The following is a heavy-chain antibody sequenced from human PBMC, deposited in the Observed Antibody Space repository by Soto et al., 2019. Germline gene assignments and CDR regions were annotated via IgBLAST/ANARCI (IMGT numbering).Heavy chain of an antibody. V-gene: IGHV3-23*01. Sequence: GGSLRLSCAASGFSFSSYAMGRVRQAPGKGLEGVSGIRGRGGSTSSADSVKGRFAISRDNSKNTLYLQMNSLRDGDTAVYYCARGFSAGKGSPPDYWGQGTLVTVSS. J-gene: IGHJ4*02. CDR2: IRGRGGST. CDR3: ARGFSAGKGSPPDY. CDR1: GFSFSSYA. D-gene: IGHD3-10*01.